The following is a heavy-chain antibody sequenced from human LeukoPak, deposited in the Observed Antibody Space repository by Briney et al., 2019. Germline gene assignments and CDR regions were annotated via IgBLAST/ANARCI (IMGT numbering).Heavy chain of an antibody. J-gene: IGHJ4*02. CDR2: IKSKVDGGTT. D-gene: IGHD3-22*01. Sequence: GGSLRLSCAASGFIFYNAWMSWVRQAPGKGLEWVGRIKSKVDGGTTDYGTPVKGRFTISRDDSKKMVYLQMNSLKTEDTAMYYCTADFYDASGYYFWGLFDYWGQGTLVTVSS. CDR1: GFIFYNAW. CDR3: TADFYDASGYYFWGLFDY. V-gene: IGHV3-15*01.